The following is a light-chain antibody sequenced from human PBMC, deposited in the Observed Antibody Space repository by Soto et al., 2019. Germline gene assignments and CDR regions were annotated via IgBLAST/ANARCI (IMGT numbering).Light chain of an antibody. CDR3: QQLNSYPLT. J-gene: IGKJ4*01. CDR1: QGISSY. CDR2: GAS. Sequence: DIQLTQSPPFLSASVGDRVTITCRASQGISSYLAWYQQKPGKAPELLIHGASTLHSGVPSRFSGSDSGTEFTLTISSLQPEDFATYYFQQLNSYPLTFGGGTKVEIK. V-gene: IGKV1-9*01.